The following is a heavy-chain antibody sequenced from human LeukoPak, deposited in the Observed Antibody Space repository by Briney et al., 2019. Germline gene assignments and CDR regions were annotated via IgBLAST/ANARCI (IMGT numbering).Heavy chain of an antibody. CDR2: ISAYDGNT. D-gene: IGHD5-24*01. Sequence: ASVKVSCKASGYTFTSYGISWVRQAPGQGLEWMGWISAYDGNTNYAQKLQGRVTMTTDTSTSTAYMELRSLRSDDTAVYYCARDRLPARLPSQLAHDYWGQGTLVTVSS. CDR3: ARDRLPARLPSQLAHDY. J-gene: IGHJ4*02. CDR1: GYTFTSYG. V-gene: IGHV1-18*01.